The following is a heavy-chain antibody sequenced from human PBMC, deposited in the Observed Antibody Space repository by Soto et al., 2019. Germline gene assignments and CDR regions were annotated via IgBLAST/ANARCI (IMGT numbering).Heavy chain of an antibody. CDR1: GFTFSSYA. D-gene: IGHD3-10*01. V-gene: IGHV3-23*01. CDR2: ISGSGGST. Sequence: EVQLLESGGGLVQPGGSLRLSCAASGFTFSSYAMSWVRQAPGKGLEWVSAISGSGGSTYDADSVKGRFTISRDNSKNTLYLQMNSLRAADTAVYYCAKGELLKTRSDYWGQGTLVTVSS. J-gene: IGHJ4*02. CDR3: AKGELLKTRSDY.